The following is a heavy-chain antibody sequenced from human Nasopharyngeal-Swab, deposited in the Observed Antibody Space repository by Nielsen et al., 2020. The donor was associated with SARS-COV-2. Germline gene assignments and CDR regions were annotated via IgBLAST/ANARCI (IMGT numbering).Heavy chain of an antibody. Sequence: SETLSLTCTVSGYSISSGYYWGWIRQPPGKGLEWIGSIYHSGSTYYNPSLKSRVTISVDTSKNQFSLELSSVTAADTAVYYCARTGRAVTLRNQRGWFDPWGQGTLVTVSS. CDR3: ARTGRAVTLRNQRGWFDP. CDR1: GYSISSGYY. J-gene: IGHJ5*02. CDR2: IYHSGST. V-gene: IGHV4-38-2*02. D-gene: IGHD1-14*01.